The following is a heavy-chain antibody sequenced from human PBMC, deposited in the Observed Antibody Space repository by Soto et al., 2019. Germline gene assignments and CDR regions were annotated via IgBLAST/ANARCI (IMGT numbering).Heavy chain of an antibody. D-gene: IGHD2-2*01. Sequence: ASVKVSCKASGYTFTSYYMHWVRQAPGQGLEWMGIINPSGGSTGYAQKFQGRVTMTRDTSTSTVYMELSSLRSEDTAVYYCARDIVVGPGGMDVWGQGTSVTVSS. V-gene: IGHV1-46*01. J-gene: IGHJ6*02. CDR3: ARDIVVGPGGMDV. CDR2: INPSGGST. CDR1: GYTFTSYY.